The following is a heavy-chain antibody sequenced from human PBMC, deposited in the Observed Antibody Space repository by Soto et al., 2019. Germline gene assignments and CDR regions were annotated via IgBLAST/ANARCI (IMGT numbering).Heavy chain of an antibody. V-gene: IGHV3-23*01. CDR1: GFTFSNYA. CDR3: AKDRESSWEGPS. J-gene: IGHJ4*02. D-gene: IGHD6-13*01. Sequence: GGSLRLSCAASGFTFSNYAMSWLHQAPGQGLEGVSANSGSGGWPYYEDSVKGRFTIPRDNSKNTLYLQMSSLRAEDTAVYYCAKDRESSWEGPSWGQGT. CDR2: NSGSGGWP.